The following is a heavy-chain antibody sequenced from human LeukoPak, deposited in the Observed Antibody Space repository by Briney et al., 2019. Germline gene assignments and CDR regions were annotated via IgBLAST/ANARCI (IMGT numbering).Heavy chain of an antibody. J-gene: IGHJ4*02. D-gene: IGHD3-3*01. CDR1: GFIFNSYS. V-gene: IGHV3-48*01. CDR2: ISTSSSTI. Sequence: GGSLRLSCAASGFIFNSYSMNWVRQAPGKGLEWVSFISTSSSTIYYADSVKGRFTISRDNAKNSLYLQMNSLRAEDTAVYYCARDQRFLEWFTFDYWGQGTLVTVSS. CDR3: ARDQRFLEWFTFDY.